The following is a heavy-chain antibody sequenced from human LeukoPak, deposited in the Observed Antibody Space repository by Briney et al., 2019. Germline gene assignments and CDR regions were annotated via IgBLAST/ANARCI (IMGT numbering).Heavy chain of an antibody. D-gene: IGHD6-13*01. CDR1: GYTFTNSG. Sequence: ASVKPSCNPSGYTFTNSGITWVPRAPGQRRKCRGWISPYSGDTNYTQKFTDRVNMTTDTSTSTAYFDPTTLRSDDTAVYYCARGTGYPPYYFDSWGQGTLVTVSS. CDR3: ARGTGYPPYYFDS. CDR2: ISPYSGDT. J-gene: IGHJ4*02. V-gene: IGHV1-18*01.